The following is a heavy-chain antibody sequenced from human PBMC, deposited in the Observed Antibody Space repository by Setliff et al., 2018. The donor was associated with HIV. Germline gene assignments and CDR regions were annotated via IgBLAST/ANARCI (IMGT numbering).Heavy chain of an antibody. Sequence: SETLSLTCTVSGGYIKSYYWSWIRQPAGRALEWIGRIYSSGSTYYNPSLKSRIKMSIDTPKNQFSLKLSSVTAADTAVYFCARDPYCSGDGCFRYYQHWGRGTLVTVSS. CDR3: ARDPYCSGDGCFRYYQH. V-gene: IGHV4-4*07. CDR1: GGYIKSYY. J-gene: IGHJ1*01. D-gene: IGHD2-15*01. CDR2: IYSSGST.